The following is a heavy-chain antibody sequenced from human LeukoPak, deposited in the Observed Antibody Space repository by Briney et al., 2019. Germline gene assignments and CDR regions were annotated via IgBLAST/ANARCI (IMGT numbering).Heavy chain of an antibody. V-gene: IGHV1-2*02. J-gene: IGHJ4*02. CDR2: INPNSGGT. Sequence: ASVKVSCKASGYTFTGYYMHWVRQAPGQGLEWMGWINPNSGGTNYAQKFQGRVTMTRDTSISTAYMELSRLRSDDTAVYYCASGAIGIYWDPEYYFDYWGQGTLVTVSS. CDR3: ASGAIGIYWDPEYYFDY. D-gene: IGHD5-12*01. CDR1: GYTFTGYY.